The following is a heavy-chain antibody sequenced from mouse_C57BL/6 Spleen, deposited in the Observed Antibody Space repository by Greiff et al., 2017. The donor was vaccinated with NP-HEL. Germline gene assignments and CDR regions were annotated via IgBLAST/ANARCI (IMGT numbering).Heavy chain of an antibody. V-gene: IGHV1-82*01. D-gene: IGHD1-1*01. Sequence: VQLQQSGPELVKPGASVKISCKASGYAFSSSWMNWVKQRPGKGLEWIGRIYPGDGDTNYNGKFKGKATLTADKSSSTAYMQLSSLTSEDSAVYFCARLGYGSSYGFAYWGQGTLVTVSA. J-gene: IGHJ3*01. CDR3: ARLGYGSSYGFAY. CDR2: IYPGDGDT. CDR1: GYAFSSSW.